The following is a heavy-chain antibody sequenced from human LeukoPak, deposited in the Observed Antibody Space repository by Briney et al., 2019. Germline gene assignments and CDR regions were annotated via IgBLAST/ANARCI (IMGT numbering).Heavy chain of an antibody. CDR3: AKEDGYCSSTSCMNWFDP. D-gene: IGHD2-2*03. J-gene: IGHJ5*02. V-gene: IGHV4-59*01. Sequence: SETLSLTCTVSGGSISSYYWSWIRQPPGKGLEWIGYIYYSGSTNYNPSLKSRVTISVDTSKNQFSLKLSSVTAADTAVCYCAKEDGYCSSTSCMNWFDPWGQGTLVTVSS. CDR2: IYYSGST. CDR1: GGSISSYY.